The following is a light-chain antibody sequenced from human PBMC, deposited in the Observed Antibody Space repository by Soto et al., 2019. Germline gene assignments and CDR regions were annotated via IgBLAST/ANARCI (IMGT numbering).Light chain of an antibody. J-gene: IGLJ1*01. Sequence: QSALTQPPSASGSPGQSVTIPCTGTSSEVGGYDHVSWYQQHPGKAPKLMIYEVTKRPAGVPDRSSGSKSGNTASLTVSGLQAEDEADYYCSSDAGNYNYVFGTGTKVTV. CDR2: EVT. CDR3: SSDAGNYNYV. V-gene: IGLV2-8*01. CDR1: SSEVGGYDH.